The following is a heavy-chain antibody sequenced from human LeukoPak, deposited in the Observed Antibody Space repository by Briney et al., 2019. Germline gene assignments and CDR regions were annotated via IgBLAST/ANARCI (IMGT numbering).Heavy chain of an antibody. CDR1: GYTFTTYY. CDR3: ARDGRYCGSTSCRLNWFDP. D-gene: IGHD2-2*01. J-gene: IGHJ5*02. Sequence: ASVKVSCKASGYTFTTYYMHWVRQAPGQGLEWMGIINPGGGSTSYAQKFQGRVTMTRDTSTSTIYMELSSLRSEDTAVYYCARDGRYCGSTSCRLNWFDPWGQGTLVTVSS. V-gene: IGHV1-46*01. CDR2: INPGGGST.